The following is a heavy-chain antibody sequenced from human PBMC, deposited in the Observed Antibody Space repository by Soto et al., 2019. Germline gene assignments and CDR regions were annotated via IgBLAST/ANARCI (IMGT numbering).Heavy chain of an antibody. V-gene: IGHV3-53*01. Sequence: EVQLVESGGGLIQPGGSLRLSCAASGFTVSSNYMSWVRQAPGKGLEWVSVIYSGGSTYYADSVKGRITISRDNSKNTRYLQMKSLKAGDTAVYYFGGIREPPASARLFDPWGQGTPVTVSS. J-gene: IGHJ5*02. D-gene: IGHD3-16*01. CDR2: IYSGGST. CDR3: GGIREPPASARLFDP. CDR1: GFTVSSNY.